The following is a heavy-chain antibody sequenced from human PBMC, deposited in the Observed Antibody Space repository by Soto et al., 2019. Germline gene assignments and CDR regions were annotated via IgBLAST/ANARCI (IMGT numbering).Heavy chain of an antibody. CDR2: ISYDGSNK. CDR1: GFTFSSYG. Sequence: GGSLRLPCAASGFTFSSYGMHWVRQAPGKGLEWVAVISYDGSNKYYADSVKGRFTISRDNSKNTLYLQMNSLRAEDTAVYYCAKGGYYYDSSGYPWMDVWGQGTTVTVSS. V-gene: IGHV3-30*18. J-gene: IGHJ6*02. D-gene: IGHD3-22*01. CDR3: AKGGYYYDSSGYPWMDV.